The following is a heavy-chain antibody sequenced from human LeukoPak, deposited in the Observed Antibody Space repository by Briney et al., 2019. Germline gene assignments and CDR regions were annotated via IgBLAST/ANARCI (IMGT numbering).Heavy chain of an antibody. J-gene: IGHJ3*02. D-gene: IGHD3-10*01. CDR2: IGAYNGNT. Sequence: ASVKVSCKASGYTFNSYGFSWVRQAPGQGLEWMGWIGAYNGNTNYAQKLQGRITMTTDTSTSTAYMELRSLRSDDTAVYYCARDRQYTIIISARADGFDIWGQGTMVTVSS. CDR1: GYTFNSYG. V-gene: IGHV1-18*04. CDR3: ARDRQYTIIISARADGFDI.